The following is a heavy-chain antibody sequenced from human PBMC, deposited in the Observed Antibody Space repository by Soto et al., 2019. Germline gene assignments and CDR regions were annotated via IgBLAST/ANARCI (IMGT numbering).Heavy chain of an antibody. D-gene: IGHD2-15*01. CDR2: IYYSGST. Sequence: QVQLQESGPGLVKPSQTLSLTCTVSGGSISSGGYYWSWIRQHPGKGLEWIGYIYYSGSTYYNPSLKRRGTISVDTSKTQFSLKLSSVTAADTAVYYCARDLQYSWLFYGMDVWGQGTTVTVSS. J-gene: IGHJ6*02. CDR3: ARDLQYSWLFYGMDV. V-gene: IGHV4-31*03. CDR1: GGSISSGGYY.